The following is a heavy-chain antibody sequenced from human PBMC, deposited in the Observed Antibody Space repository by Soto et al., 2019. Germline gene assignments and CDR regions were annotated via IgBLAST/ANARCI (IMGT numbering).Heavy chain of an antibody. Sequence: QVQLVQSGAEVKKPGSSVKVSCKASGGTFSSYTISWVRQAPGQGLEWMGRIIPILGIANYAEKFKGRVTIKGDKSTSTAYKELSSLRSEDTAVYYCASHSGEPWLVRDWGQGTLVTVSS. J-gene: IGHJ4*02. D-gene: IGHD6-19*01. CDR1: GGTFSSYT. CDR3: ASHSGEPWLVRD. V-gene: IGHV1-69*02. CDR2: IIPILGIA.